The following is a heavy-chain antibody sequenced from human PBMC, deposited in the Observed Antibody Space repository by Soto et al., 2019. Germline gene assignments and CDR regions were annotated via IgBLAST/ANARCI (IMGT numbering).Heavy chain of an antibody. J-gene: IGHJ4*02. Sequence: ASVKVSCKASGFTFTSSAMQWVRQARGQRLEWIGWIVVGSGNTNYAQKFQERDTITRDMSTSTAYMELSSLRSEDTAVYYCAAGTGDPPFLGYWGQGTLVTVSS. D-gene: IGHD7-27*01. CDR1: GFTFTSSA. V-gene: IGHV1-58*02. CDR2: IVVGSGNT. CDR3: AAGTGDPPFLGY.